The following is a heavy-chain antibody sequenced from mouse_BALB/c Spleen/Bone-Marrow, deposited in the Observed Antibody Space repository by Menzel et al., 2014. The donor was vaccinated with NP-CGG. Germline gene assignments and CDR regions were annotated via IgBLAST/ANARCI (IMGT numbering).Heavy chain of an antibody. CDR3: VTYFDY. J-gene: IGHJ2*01. Sequence: EVNVVESGGGLVQPGGSMKLSCVASGFTFSNYWMNWVRQSPEKGLEWIAEIRLKSNNYATQYAESAKGRFAISRDDSKSSVYLQMNNLRAEDSGIYYCVTYFDYWGQGTTLTVSS. D-gene: IGHD2-1*01. V-gene: IGHV6-6*02. CDR2: IRLKSNNYAT. CDR1: GFTFSNYW.